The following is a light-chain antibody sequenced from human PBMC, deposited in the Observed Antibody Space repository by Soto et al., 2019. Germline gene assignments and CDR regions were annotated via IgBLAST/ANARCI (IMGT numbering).Light chain of an antibody. Sequence: ILMTQSPATLSVSPVERATLSCRASQSVSSNLAWYQQKPGQAPRLLIYGASTKATGIPARFSGSGSGTEFTLTISSLQSEDFAVYYWQQYNNWPPLTFGGGTKVEIK. CDR1: QSVSSN. CDR3: QQYNNWPPLT. CDR2: GAS. J-gene: IGKJ4*01. V-gene: IGKV3-15*01.